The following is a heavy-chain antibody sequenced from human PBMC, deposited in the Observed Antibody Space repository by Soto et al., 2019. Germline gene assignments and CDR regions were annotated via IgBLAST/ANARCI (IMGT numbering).Heavy chain of an antibody. Sequence: ASGKVSCKASGYTFTSYGISWVRQAPGRGLEWMGWISAYNGNTNYAQKLQGRVTMTTDTSTSTAYMELRSLRSDDTAVYYCAGGPGYDFWSGYYQSHYYYYGMDVWGQGTTVTVSS. CDR2: ISAYNGNT. CDR3: AGGPGYDFWSGYYQSHYYYYGMDV. V-gene: IGHV1-18*01. D-gene: IGHD3-3*01. J-gene: IGHJ6*02. CDR1: GYTFTSYG.